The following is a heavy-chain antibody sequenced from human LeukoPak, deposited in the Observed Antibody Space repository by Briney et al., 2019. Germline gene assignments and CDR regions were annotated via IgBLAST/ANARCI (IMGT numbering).Heavy chain of an antibody. V-gene: IGHV1-24*01. CDR2: FDPEDGET. J-gene: IGHJ5*02. CDR1: GYTFTSYY. D-gene: IGHD2-21*02. Sequence: ASVKVSCKASGYTFTSYYMHWVRQAPGKGLEWMGGFDPEDGETIYAQKFQGRVTMTEDTSTDTAYMELSSLRSEDTAVYYCATAILPNWFDPWGQGTLVTVSS. CDR3: ATAILPNWFDP.